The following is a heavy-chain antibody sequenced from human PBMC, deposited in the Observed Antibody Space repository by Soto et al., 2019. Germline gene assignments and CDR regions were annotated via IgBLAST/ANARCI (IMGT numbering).Heavy chain of an antibody. J-gene: IGHJ4*02. CDR2: IKSDGSIT. CDR1: GITFSTYR. Sequence: PGGSLRLSCVVSGITFSTYRMHWVRQAPGKGLVWVSHIKSDGSITDYADSVKGRFTVSRDNPKNTLYLQMNSLRAEDTAVYYCARDTDGLHYWGQGTLVTVSS. V-gene: IGHV3-74*01. CDR3: ARDTDGLHY.